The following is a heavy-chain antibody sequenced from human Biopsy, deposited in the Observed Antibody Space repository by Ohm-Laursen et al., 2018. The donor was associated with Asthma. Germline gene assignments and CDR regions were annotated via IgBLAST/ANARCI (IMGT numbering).Heavy chain of an antibody. CDR1: GYTFNSAG. CDR2: ISVYNGNT. D-gene: IGHD3-10*01. Sequence: SVKVSCKTSGYTFNSAGITWVRQAPGQGLEWMGWISVYNGNTKVAQKLQDRVTMITDTSTSTAYMELRSLRSDDTAVYFSARAVDYSHYYGIDVWGQGTTVTV. J-gene: IGHJ6*02. V-gene: IGHV1-18*01. CDR3: ARAVDYSHYYGIDV.